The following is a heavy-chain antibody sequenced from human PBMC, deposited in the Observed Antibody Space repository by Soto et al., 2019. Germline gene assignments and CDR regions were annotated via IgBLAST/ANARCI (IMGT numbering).Heavy chain of an antibody. CDR3: VRVRIYADESGRPFDI. Sequence: EVQLVESGGGLVQPGGSLRLSCAASGFTFSDHYMDWVRQAPGKGRGGVAVIRNKANSYSTQYPAFVKGRFPISRDDSRTSLSLQMNSLKTEDTAVYYCVRVRIYADESGRPFDIWGQGTVVTVSS. D-gene: IGHD2-8*01. V-gene: IGHV3-72*01. CDR2: IRNKANSYST. J-gene: IGHJ3*02. CDR1: GFTFSDHY.